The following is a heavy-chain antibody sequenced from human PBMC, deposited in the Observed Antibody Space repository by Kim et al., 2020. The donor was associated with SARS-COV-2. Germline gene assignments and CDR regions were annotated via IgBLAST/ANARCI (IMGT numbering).Heavy chain of an antibody. CDR3: ARAQAGPVVAATPDYFDY. V-gene: IGHV4-59*01. CDR1: DGSISNYW. Sequence: SETLSLTCTVSDGSISNYWWTWIRQPPGKGLEWIGYIYYSGSTNYNPSLKSRVTISVDTSKNQFSLKMSSVTAADTAVYYCARAQAGPVVAATPDYFDYWGQGTLVTVSS. D-gene: IGHD2-15*01. J-gene: IGHJ4*02. CDR2: IYYSGST.